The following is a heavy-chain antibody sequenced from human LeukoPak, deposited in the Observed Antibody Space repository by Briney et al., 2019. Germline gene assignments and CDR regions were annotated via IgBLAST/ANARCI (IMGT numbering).Heavy chain of an antibody. V-gene: IGHV4-34*01. J-gene: IGHJ4*02. Sequence: PSETLSLTCAVYGGSFSGYYWSWIRQPPGKGPEWIGEINHSGSTNYNPSLKSRVTISVDTSKNQFSLKLSSVTAADTAVYYCARGGLYCSSTSCYRRRFDYWGQGTLVTVSS. CDR2: INHSGST. D-gene: IGHD2-2*01. CDR3: ARGGLYCSSTSCYRRRFDY. CDR1: GGSFSGYY.